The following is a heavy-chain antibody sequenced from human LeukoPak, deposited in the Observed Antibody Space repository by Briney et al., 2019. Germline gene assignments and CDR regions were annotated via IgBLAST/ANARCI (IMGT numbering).Heavy chain of an antibody. CDR1: GGTFSSYA. D-gene: IGHD3-10*01. J-gene: IGHJ5*02. V-gene: IGHV1-69*05. CDR2: IIPIFGTA. CDR3: ARAGADALGRDYYGSGSYYPNWFDP. Sequence: SVKVSCKASGGTFSSYAISWVRQAPGQGLEWMGGIIPIFGTANYAQKFQGRVTITTDESTSTAYMELSSLRSEDTAVYYCARAGADALGRDYYGSGSYYPNWFDPWGQGTLVTVSS.